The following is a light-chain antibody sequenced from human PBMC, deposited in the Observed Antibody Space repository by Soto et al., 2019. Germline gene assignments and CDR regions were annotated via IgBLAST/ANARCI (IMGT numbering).Light chain of an antibody. J-gene: IGKJ5*01. V-gene: IGKV2-28*01. Sequence: EIVMTQSPLSLPVTPGEPASISCRSSQSLLHRNGYNYLDWYLQKPGQSPQLLIYLGSNRASGVPDRFSGSVSGTDFTLTISRVEAEDVGVYFCMQALQTPAFGQGTRLEIK. CDR1: QSLLHRNGYNY. CDR2: LGS. CDR3: MQALQTPA.